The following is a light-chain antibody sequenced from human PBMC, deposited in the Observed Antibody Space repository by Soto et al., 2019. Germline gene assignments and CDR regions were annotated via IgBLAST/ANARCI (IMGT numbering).Light chain of an antibody. CDR3: CSYTGSTSSYV. CDR2: EVS. Sequence: QSVLTQPASVSGSPGQSITISCTGTSSDIGGYDYVSWYQQHPGKAPKLMIYEVSNRPSGLSNRFSGSKSGNTASLTISGLQAEDEADYYCCSYTGSTSSYVFGTGTKLTVL. J-gene: IGLJ1*01. V-gene: IGLV2-14*01. CDR1: SSDIGGYDY.